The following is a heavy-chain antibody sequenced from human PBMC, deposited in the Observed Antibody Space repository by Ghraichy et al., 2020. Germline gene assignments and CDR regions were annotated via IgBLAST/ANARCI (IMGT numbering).Heavy chain of an antibody. CDR3: ARVTHCSGGSCSRSRFDY. CDR1: GGTFSSYA. D-gene: IGHD2-15*01. V-gene: IGHV1-69*13. J-gene: IGHJ4*02. Sequence: SVKVSCKASGGTFSSYAISWVRQAPGQGLEWMGGIIPIFGTANYAQKFQGRVTITADESTSTAYMELSSLRSEDTAVYYCARVTHCSGGSCSRSRFDYWGQGTLVTVSS. CDR2: IIPIFGTA.